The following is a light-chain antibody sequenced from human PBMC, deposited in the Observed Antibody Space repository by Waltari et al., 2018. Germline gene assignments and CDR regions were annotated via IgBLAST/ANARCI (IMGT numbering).Light chain of an antibody. V-gene: IGLV2-23*02. CDR3: SSYAGSSKGV. Sequence: QSALTPPASVSGSPGQSITISCTGTSSDVGNYKRVSWYQQHPGKAPKLIIYAVSKRPSGVSDRFSGSKSGDMASLTISGLQPEDEAEYFCSSYAGSSKGVFGGGTKVTVL. CDR2: AVS. CDR1: SSDVGNYKR. J-gene: IGLJ2*01.